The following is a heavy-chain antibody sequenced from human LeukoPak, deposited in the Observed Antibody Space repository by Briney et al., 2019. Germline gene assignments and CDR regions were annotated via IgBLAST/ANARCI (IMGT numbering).Heavy chain of an antibody. CDR1: GFTFSSYA. V-gene: IGHV3-64*04. Sequence: PGGSLRLSCSASGFTFSSYAMHWVRQAPGKGLEYVSAISSNGGSTYYADSVKGRFTISRDNAKNTLYLQMNSLRAEDTAVYYCPNDLSYGMDVWGHVTTVTVSS. D-gene: IGHD2-21*02. CDR3: PNDLSYGMDV. J-gene: IGHJ6*02. CDR2: ISSNGGST.